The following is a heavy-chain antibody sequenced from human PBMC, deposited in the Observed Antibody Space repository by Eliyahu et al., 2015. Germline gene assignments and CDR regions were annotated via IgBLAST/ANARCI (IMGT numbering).Heavy chain of an antibody. Sequence: EVRLVESGGGLVQPGGSLRLSCAASGFTFSSYWMSWVRQAPGKGPEWVANIKQDGSEKYYVDSVKGRFTISRDNAKNSLYLQMNSLRAEDTAVYYCARDTYCGGDCYGAEYFQHWGQGTLVTVSS. CDR3: ARDTYCGGDCYGAEYFQH. CDR1: GFTFSSYW. J-gene: IGHJ1*01. CDR2: IKQDGSEK. D-gene: IGHD2-21*02. V-gene: IGHV3-7*01.